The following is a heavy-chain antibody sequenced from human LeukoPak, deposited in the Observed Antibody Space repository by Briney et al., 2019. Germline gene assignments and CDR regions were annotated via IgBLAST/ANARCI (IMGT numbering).Heavy chain of an antibody. D-gene: IGHD2-8*02. CDR1: GFTFSDYG. CDR3: ARDQTAVTGVWGTIDY. J-gene: IGHJ4*02. CDR2: ISYDGSNT. Sequence: GGSLRLSCAASGFTFSDYGMNWVRQAPGMGLEWVAIISYDGSNTFYGDSVKGRFTISRDNSKKTLYLQMNSLRTEDTAVYYCARDQTAVTGVWGTIDYWGQGTLVTVSS. V-gene: IGHV3-30*03.